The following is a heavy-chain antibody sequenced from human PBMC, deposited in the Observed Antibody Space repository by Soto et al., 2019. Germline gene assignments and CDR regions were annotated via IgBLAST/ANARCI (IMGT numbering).Heavy chain of an antibody. CDR3: AREWYPPGGRLGAFDI. V-gene: IGHV3-66*01. CDR1: GFTVSSNY. D-gene: IGHD3-16*01. Sequence: GGSLRLSCAASGFTVSSNYMSWVRQAPGKGLEWVSVIYSGGSTYYADSVKGRFTISRDNSKNTLYLQMNSLRAEDTAVYYCAREWYPPGGRLGAFDIWGQGTMVTVSS. J-gene: IGHJ3*02. CDR2: IYSGGST.